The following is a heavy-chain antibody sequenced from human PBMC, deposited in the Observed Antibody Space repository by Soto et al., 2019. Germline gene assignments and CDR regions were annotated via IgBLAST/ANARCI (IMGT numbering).Heavy chain of an antibody. J-gene: IGHJ5*02. D-gene: IGHD3-10*01. CDR2: IYYSGST. CDR1: GGSISSYY. Sequence: SETLSLTCTVSGGSISSYYWSWIRQPPGKGLEWIGFIYYSGSTNYNPSLKSRVTISVDTSKNQFSLKPSSVTAADTAVYYCARERYYGSGFDPWGQGTLVTVSS. CDR3: ARERYYGSGFDP. V-gene: IGHV4-59*01.